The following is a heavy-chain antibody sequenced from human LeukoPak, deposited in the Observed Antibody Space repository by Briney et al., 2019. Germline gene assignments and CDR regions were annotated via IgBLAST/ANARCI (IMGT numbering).Heavy chain of an antibody. J-gene: IGHJ4*02. CDR3: ARDGGRGRSDY. Sequence: GGSLRLSCAASGFTVSRTYMAWVRQTPGKGLDWVSLLYAGGGLYYADSVKGRFTISRDNAKNSLYLQMNSLRAEDTAVYYCARDGGRGRSDYWGQGTLVTVSS. CDR2: LYAGGGL. D-gene: IGHD3-16*01. V-gene: IGHV3-66*01. CDR1: GFTVSRTY.